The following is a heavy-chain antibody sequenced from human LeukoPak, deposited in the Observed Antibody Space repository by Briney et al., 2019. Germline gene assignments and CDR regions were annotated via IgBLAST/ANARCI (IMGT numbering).Heavy chain of an antibody. D-gene: IGHD3-3*01. CDR3: ARAGYDFWSGYPPGY. V-gene: IGHV1-69*13. J-gene: IGHJ4*02. Sequence: GASVKVSCKASGGTFSSYAISWVRQAPGQGLEWMGGIIPIFGTANYAQKFQGRVTITADESTSTAYMELSSLRSEDTAVYYCARAGYDFWSGYPPGYWGQGTLVTVSS. CDR1: GGTFSSYA. CDR2: IIPIFGTA.